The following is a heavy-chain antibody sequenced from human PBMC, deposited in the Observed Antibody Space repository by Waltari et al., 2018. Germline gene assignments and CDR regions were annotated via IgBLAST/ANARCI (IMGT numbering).Heavy chain of an antibody. J-gene: IGHJ4*02. Sequence: HVQLQESGPGLVKPSETLSLTCTVSGDFLSDYHWTWIRQAPGRGLEWVAYLRNTGGTKSNPSLGSRVTVSADTSKKQFSLRLTSVTAADSAVYYCARLPTKYYDSLGWGFFDQWGQGILVTVSS. CDR3: ARLPTKYYDSLGWGFFDQ. V-gene: IGHV4-59*08. CDR1: GDFLSDYH. D-gene: IGHD3-22*01. CDR2: LRNTGGT.